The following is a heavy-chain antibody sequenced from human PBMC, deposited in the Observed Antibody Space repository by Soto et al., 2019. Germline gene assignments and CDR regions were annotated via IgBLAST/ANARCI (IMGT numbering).Heavy chain of an antibody. V-gene: IGHV3-23*01. CDR2: FGGSGGGT. J-gene: IGHJ4*02. D-gene: IGHD4-4*01. CDR3: ARDYNLGF. Sequence: EVHLLESGGGLVQPGGSLRLSCAASGFTFSLYSMSWARQAPGKGLEWVSGFGGSGGGTYYSDSVMGRFTISRDDSKNTLYLQMNSLRAEDTAVYYCARDYNLGFWGQGTLVTVSS. CDR1: GFTFSLYS.